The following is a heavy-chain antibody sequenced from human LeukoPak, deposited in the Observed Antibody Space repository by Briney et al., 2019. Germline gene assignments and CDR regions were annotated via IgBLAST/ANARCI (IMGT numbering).Heavy chain of an antibody. V-gene: IGHV4-4*09. D-gene: IGHD6-6*01. Sequence: SETLSLTCTVSGGSISSYYWSWIRQPPGKGLERIGNIYTSGSTDYNPSLKSRVTISVDTSKNQISLRLSSVTAADTAVYYCARRSSSLSYYHYYYMDVWGKGTTVTVSS. CDR2: IYTSGST. CDR3: ARRSSSLSYYHYYYMDV. J-gene: IGHJ6*03. CDR1: GGSISSYY.